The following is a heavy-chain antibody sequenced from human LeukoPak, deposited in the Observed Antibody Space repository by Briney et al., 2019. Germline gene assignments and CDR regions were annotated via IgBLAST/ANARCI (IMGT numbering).Heavy chain of an antibody. CDR3: ARVGPTEEHDY. Sequence: GGSLRLSCAASGFTFDDYAMHWVRQAPGKGLEWVSSISWNSGSIAYADSVKGRFTISRDSAKNSLYLQMNSLRAEDTAVYYCARVGPTEEHDYWGQGTLVTVSS. J-gene: IGHJ4*02. D-gene: IGHD1/OR15-1a*01. CDR2: ISWNSGSI. V-gene: IGHV3-9*01. CDR1: GFTFDDYA.